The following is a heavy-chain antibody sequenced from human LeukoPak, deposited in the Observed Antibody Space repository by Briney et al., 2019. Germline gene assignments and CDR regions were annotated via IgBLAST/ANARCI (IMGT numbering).Heavy chain of an antibody. Sequence: SETLSFTCTVSGGSISSSSYYWGWIRQPPGKGLEWIGSIYYSGSTYYNPSLKSRVTISVDTSKNQFSLKLSSVTAADTAVYYCARYSGSHYAFDLWGQGTMVTVS. V-gene: IGHV4-39*01. CDR1: GGSISSSSYY. CDR2: IYYSGST. J-gene: IGHJ3*01. D-gene: IGHD1-26*01. CDR3: ARYSGSHYAFDL.